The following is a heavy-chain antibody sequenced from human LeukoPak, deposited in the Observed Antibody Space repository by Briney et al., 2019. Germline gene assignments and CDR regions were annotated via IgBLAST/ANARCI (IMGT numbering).Heavy chain of an antibody. D-gene: IGHD1-26*01. CDR3: ARDQDTEWELRDYYYGMDV. V-gene: IGHV1-2*02. Sequence: ASVKVSCKASGYTFTGYYMHWVRQAPGQGLEWMGWINPNSGGTNYAQKFQGRVTMTRDTSISTAYMELSRLRSDDTAVYHCARDQDTEWELRDYYYGMDVWGQGTTVTVSS. CDR1: GYTFTGYY. J-gene: IGHJ6*02. CDR2: INPNSGGT.